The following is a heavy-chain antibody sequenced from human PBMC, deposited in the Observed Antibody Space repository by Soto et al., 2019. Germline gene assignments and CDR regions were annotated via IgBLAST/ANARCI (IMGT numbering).Heavy chain of an antibody. V-gene: IGHV1-69*13. CDR2: IIPIFGTA. D-gene: IGHD2-2*01. J-gene: IGHJ6*02. Sequence: SVKVSCKASGGTFSSYAISWVRQAPGQGLEWMGGIIPIFGTANYAQKFQGRVTITADESTSTAYMELSSLRSEDTAVYYCARGTPQLVPAAIRYGMDVWGQGTTVTVSS. CDR3: ARGTPQLVPAAIRYGMDV. CDR1: GGTFSSYA.